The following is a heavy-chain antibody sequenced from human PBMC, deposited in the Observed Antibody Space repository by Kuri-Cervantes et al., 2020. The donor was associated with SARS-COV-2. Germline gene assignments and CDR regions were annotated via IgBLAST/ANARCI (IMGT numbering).Heavy chain of an antibody. CDR3: AKDRVGVLDS. V-gene: IGHV3-30-3*01. D-gene: IGHD3-3*01. CDR2: ISYDGSNK. Sequence: GESLKISCAASGFTFSRYAMHWVRQAPGKGLEWVAVISYDGSNKYYADSVKGRFTISRDNSNNTLYLQVNSLRAEDTALYYCAKDRVGVLDSWGQGTQVTVSS. CDR1: GFTFSRYA. J-gene: IGHJ5*01.